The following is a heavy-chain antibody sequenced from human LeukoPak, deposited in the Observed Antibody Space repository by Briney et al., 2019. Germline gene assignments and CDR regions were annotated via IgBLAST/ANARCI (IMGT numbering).Heavy chain of an antibody. CDR2: INPNSGGT. J-gene: IGHJ4*02. D-gene: IGHD3-9*01. Sequence: VASVKVSCKTSGYTFTGYYLFWVRQAPGQGLEWMGWINPNSGGTNYAQKFQGRVTMTRDTSIRTAYMELSRLTSDDTAVYYCVRLYDWGRLDYWGQGTLVTVSS. CDR3: VRLYDWGRLDY. V-gene: IGHV1-2*02. CDR1: GYTFTGYY.